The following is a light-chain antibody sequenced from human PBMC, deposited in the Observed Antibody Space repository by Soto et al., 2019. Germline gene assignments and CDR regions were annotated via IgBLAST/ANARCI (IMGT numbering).Light chain of an antibody. V-gene: IGLV2-14*01. J-gene: IGLJ1*01. CDR2: EVS. CDR3: SSYTSSSNDYV. Sequence: QSALTQPASVSGSPGQSITISCTGTSSDVGGYNYVSWYQQHPGKAPKLMIYEVSNRPSGVSNRFSGSKSGNTASLIISGLQAEDEADYYCSSYTSSSNDYVFGTGTKLTVL. CDR1: SSDVGGYNY.